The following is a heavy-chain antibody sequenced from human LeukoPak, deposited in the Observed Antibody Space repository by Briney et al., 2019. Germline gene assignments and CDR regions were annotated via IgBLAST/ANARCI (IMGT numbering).Heavy chain of an antibody. Sequence: GGSLRLSYAASGFAVSSIYMGWVRQAPEKGLEWVSLIYDSGATTYADSVKGRFTISRDSSKNTLSLQMNNLRAEDTAVYYCARPVAGGYWSFGYWGQGVLVTVST. V-gene: IGHV3-53*01. CDR2: IYDSGAT. CDR3: ARPVAGGYWSFGY. D-gene: IGHD1-1*01. CDR1: GFAVSSIY. J-gene: IGHJ4*02.